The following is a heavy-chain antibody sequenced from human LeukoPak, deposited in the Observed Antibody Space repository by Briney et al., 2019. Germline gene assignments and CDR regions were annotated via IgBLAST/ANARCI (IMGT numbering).Heavy chain of an antibody. CDR1: GGSFSNYY. D-gene: IGHD6-6*01. Sequence: SETLSLTCAVYGGSFSNYYWSWIRQPPGKGLEWIGEINHSGSTNYNPSLKSRVTISVDTSKNQFSLKLSSVTAADTAVYYCARAGVSPSPFDYWGQGTLVTVSS. CDR2: INHSGST. CDR3: ARAGVSPSPFDY. J-gene: IGHJ4*02. V-gene: IGHV4-34*01.